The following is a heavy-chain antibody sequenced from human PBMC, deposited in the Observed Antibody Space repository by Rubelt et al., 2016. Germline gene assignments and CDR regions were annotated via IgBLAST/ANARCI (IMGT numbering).Heavy chain of an antibody. CDR2: IHYIGST. J-gene: IGHJ4*02. Sequence: QVQLQESGPGLVKPSETLSLTCTVSGGSIYSYYWSWIRQPPGEGLEWIGSIHYIGSTYYNPSLKSRVAVSVDTSKNQFSLRLCSVTPAETAVYYCAILQMATLTAAGDYWGPGTLVTVAS. CDR1: GGSIYSYY. CDR3: AILQMATLTAAGDY. D-gene: IGHD5-24*01. V-gene: IGHV4-59*04.